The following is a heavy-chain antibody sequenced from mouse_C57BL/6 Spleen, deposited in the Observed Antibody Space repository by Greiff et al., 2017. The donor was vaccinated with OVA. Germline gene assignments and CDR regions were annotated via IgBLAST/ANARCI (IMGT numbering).Heavy chain of an antibody. CDR2: IRLKSDNYAT. Sequence: EVKLVESGGGLVQPGGSMKLSCVASGFTFSNYWMNWVRQSPEKGLEWVAQIRLKSDNYATHYAVSVKGRFTISRDASKSSVYLQMNNLRAEDTGIEYGTALTGPSYYYAMDYWGQGTSVTVSS. D-gene: IGHD4-1*01. CDR3: TALTGPSYYYAMDY. V-gene: IGHV6-3*01. CDR1: GFTFSNYW. J-gene: IGHJ4*01.